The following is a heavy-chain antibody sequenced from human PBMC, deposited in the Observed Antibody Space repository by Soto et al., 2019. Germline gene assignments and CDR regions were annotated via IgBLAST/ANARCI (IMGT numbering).Heavy chain of an antibody. CDR3: FGGNGGPQ. D-gene: IGHD3-16*01. V-gene: IGHV3-7*03. J-gene: IGHJ4*02. CDR1: DFTLGNYW. CDR2: IKPDGSVT. Sequence: GGSLRLSCRTPDFTLGNYWMNWARQAPGRGLEWAANIKPDGSVTNYLDSVKGRFTISRDNVRNSVSLQMNSLRVEDTAVYFCFGGNGGPQWGQGTLVTVSS.